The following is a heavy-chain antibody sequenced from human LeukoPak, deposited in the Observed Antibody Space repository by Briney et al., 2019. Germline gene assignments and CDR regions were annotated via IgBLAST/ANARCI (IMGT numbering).Heavy chain of an antibody. Sequence: SETLSLTCTVSGGSVSSGSYYWSWIRQPPGKGLEWIGEINHSGSTNYNPSLKSRVTISVDTSKNQFSLKLSSVTAADTAVYYCAASEYYYDSSGYYSTPSAIDYWGQGTLVTVSS. J-gene: IGHJ4*02. D-gene: IGHD3-22*01. CDR2: INHSGST. CDR1: GGSVSSGSYY. V-gene: IGHV4-39*07. CDR3: AASEYYYDSSGYYSTPSAIDY.